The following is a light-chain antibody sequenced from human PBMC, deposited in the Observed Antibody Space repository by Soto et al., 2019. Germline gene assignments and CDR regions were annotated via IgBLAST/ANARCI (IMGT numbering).Light chain of an antibody. CDR1: QGIRNY. J-gene: IGKJ3*01. Sequence: DIQMTQSPTSLSASVGDRVTITCRASQGIRNYVAWYQQIPGKAPKLLIYAASTLQSGVPSRFSGSGAGTDVTVTINGLQPEDVATYACQKYSSVPVFGPGTKVEIK. CDR3: QKYSSVPV. CDR2: AAS. V-gene: IGKV1-27*01.